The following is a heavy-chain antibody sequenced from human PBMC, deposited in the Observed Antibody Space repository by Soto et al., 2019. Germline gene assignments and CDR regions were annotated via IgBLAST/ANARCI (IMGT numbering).Heavy chain of an antibody. CDR2: ISPNTGGT. D-gene: IGHD2-2*02. CDR1: EYTFTGYY. V-gene: IGHV1-2*02. Sequence: ASVKVSCKASEYTFTGYYLQWVRQAPGQGLEWMGWISPNTGGTNYAQKFQGRVTMTRDTSISTAYLELSRLKSDDTAVYYCARTRAIPGPRGPWGQGTLVTVSS. J-gene: IGHJ5*02. CDR3: ARTRAIPGPRGP.